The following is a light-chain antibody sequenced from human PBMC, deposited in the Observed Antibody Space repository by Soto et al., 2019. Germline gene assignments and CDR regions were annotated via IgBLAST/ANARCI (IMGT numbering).Light chain of an antibody. V-gene: IGLV2-23*01. CDR3: CSYAGSSTYV. Sequence: QSALTQPASVSGSPGQSITISCTGTSSDVGSYHLVSWYQQHPGKAPQLMIYEGSKRPSGVSNRFSDSKSGNTASLTISGLQAEDAADYYCCSYAGSSTYVFGTGTKVTVL. J-gene: IGLJ1*01. CDR1: SSDVGSYHL. CDR2: EGS.